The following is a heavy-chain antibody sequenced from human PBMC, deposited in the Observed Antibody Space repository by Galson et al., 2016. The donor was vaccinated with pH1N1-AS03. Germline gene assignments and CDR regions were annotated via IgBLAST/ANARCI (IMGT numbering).Heavy chain of an antibody. CDR2: VGGVDGSL. V-gene: IGHV3-23*01. J-gene: IGHJ5*02. CDR3: AGGTGSPHWFDP. Sequence: SLRLSCAASGFTFSIYAMHWVRQAPGKGLEWVSGVGGVDGSLWYAESVKGRFTVSRDKSKGTLDLQLNSLRADATAVYDCAGGTGSPHWFDPWGQGTQVTVSS. D-gene: IGHD3/OR15-3a*01. CDR1: GFTFSIYA.